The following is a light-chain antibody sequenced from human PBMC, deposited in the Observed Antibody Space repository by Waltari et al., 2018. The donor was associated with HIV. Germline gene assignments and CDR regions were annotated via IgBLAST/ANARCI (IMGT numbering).Light chain of an antibody. J-gene: IGKJ5*01. CDR2: DAS. Sequence: EIVLTQSPATLSLSPGERATLSCRASQSVSSYLAWYQQKPGQAPRLRIYDASNRATGIPARFSGSGSGTDFTLTISSLEPEDFAVYYCQQRSIWPLITFGQGTRLEIK. CDR1: QSVSSY. V-gene: IGKV3-11*01. CDR3: QQRSIWPLIT.